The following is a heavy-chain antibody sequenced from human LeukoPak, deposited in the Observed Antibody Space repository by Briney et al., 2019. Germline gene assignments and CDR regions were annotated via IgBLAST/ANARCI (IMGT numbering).Heavy chain of an antibody. D-gene: IGHD3-22*01. J-gene: IGHJ1*01. CDR2: IKQDGSEK. CDR1: GFAFSSYW. V-gene: IGHV3-7*01. CDR3: ARAPSEIGGYYPEYFRH. Sequence: GGSLRLSCAASGFAFSSYWMSWVRQAPGKGLEWVANIKQDGSEKYYVDSVKGRFTISRDNAKNTVSLQMNSLRAEDTGVYYCARAPSEIGGYYPEYFRHWGQGTLVTVSS.